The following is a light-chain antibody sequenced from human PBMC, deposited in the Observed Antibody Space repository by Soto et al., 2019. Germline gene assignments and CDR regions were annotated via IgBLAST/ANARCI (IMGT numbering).Light chain of an antibody. J-gene: IGKJ1*01. CDR2: AAS. Sequence: DIQMTQSPSSLSAFVGDRVTITCRASQRISSYLNWYHQKPGKAPKLLIYAASSLQSGVPSRFSGSGSGTVFTLTISSLQPEDFATYYCQQSYSTPPTFGQGTKVKSN. V-gene: IGKV1-39*01. CDR3: QQSYSTPPT. CDR1: QRISSY.